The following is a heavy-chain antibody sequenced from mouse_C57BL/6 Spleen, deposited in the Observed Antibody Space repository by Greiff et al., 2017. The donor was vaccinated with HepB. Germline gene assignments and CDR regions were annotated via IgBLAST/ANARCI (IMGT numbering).Heavy chain of an antibody. J-gene: IGHJ4*01. D-gene: IGHD1-1*01. CDR2: INPNNGGT. V-gene: IGHV1-26*01. CDR1: GYTFTDYY. CDR3: ARGGYYASRNYYYAMDY. Sequence: VQLQQSGPELVKPGASVKISCKASGYTFTDYYMNWVKQSHGKSLEWIGDINPNNGGTSYNQKFKGKATLTVDKSSSTAYMELRSLTSEDSAVYYCARGGYYASRNYYYAMDYWGQGTSVTVSS.